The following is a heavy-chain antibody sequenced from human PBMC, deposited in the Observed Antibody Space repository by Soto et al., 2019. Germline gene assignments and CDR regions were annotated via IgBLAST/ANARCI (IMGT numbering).Heavy chain of an antibody. CDR1: GFTFDDYA. D-gene: IGHD4-17*01. J-gene: IGHJ3*02. Sequence: VQLVESGGGLVQPGRSLRLSCAASGFTFDDYAMHWVRQVPGKGPEWVSGISWHSGRRGYAESVGGRLTISRDNANTFLYLQMNSLSAEDTALDYCAKSKGGHEILKTTVTTFWGPFPIWGQGTMVTVSS. CDR3: AKSKGGHEILKTTVTTFWGPFPI. CDR2: ISWHSGRR. V-gene: IGHV3-9*01.